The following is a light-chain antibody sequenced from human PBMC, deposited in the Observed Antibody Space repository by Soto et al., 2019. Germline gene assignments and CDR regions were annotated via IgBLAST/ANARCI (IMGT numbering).Light chain of an antibody. CDR3: SSYTTIFTYV. CDR2: DVS. V-gene: IGLV2-14*03. Sequence: QSALTQPASVSGSPGQSSTISCTGTSSDVGDYKYVSWYQQHPGKAPKLVISDVSNRPSGISNRFSGSKSGNTASLTISGLKAEDEADYYCSSYTTIFTYVFGTGTKVTVL. J-gene: IGLJ1*01. CDR1: SSDVGDYKY.